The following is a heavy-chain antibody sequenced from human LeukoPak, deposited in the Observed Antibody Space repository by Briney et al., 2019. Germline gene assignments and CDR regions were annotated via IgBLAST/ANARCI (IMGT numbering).Heavy chain of an antibody. D-gene: IGHD6-19*01. V-gene: IGHV4-61*02. J-gene: IGHJ4*02. CDR2: IYTSGST. CDR1: GGSVSSSNYY. CDR3: ARGGDASSGWYLH. Sequence: SETLSLTCTVSGGSVSSSNYYWSWIRQPAGKGLEWIGRIYTSGSTNYNPSLKSRVTISVDTSKNQFSLKLSSVTAADTAVYYCARGGDASSGWYLHWGQGTLVTVSS.